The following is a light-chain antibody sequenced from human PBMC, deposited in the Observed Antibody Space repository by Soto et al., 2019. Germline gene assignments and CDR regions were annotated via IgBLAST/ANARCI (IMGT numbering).Light chain of an antibody. J-gene: IGLJ2*01. Sequence: QSVLTQPPSVSGAPGQRVTISCTGSNSNIGAGYDVHWYQQLPGTAPKLLMYGNNKRPSGVPARFSGSKSDTSASLAIIGLQADDEADYSCQSCDNSLSVIFGGGTKLTVL. CDR2: GNN. CDR3: QSCDNSLSVI. CDR1: NSNIGAGYD. V-gene: IGLV1-40*01.